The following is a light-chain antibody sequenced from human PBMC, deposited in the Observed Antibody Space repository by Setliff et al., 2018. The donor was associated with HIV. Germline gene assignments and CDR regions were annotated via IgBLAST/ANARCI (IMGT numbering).Light chain of an antibody. CDR1: SSDVGGYNY. CDR2: GVS. J-gene: IGLJ2*01. Sequence: QSALTQPPSASGSPGQSVTISCTGTSSDVGGYNYVSWYQHHPGRAPKLMIYGVSTRPSGVPDRFSGSKSGNTASLTVSGLQAEDEADYYCSSYAGNNNVIFGGGTKGTVL. V-gene: IGLV2-8*01. CDR3: SSYAGNNNVI.